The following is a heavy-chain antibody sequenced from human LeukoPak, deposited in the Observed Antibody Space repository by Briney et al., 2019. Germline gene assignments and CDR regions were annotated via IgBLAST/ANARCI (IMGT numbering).Heavy chain of an antibody. V-gene: IGHV5-51*01. CDR1: GYTFATYW. CDR2: IYPSDSET. D-gene: IGHD3-9*01. Sequence: GESLKISCKASGYTFATYWIGWVRQMPGKGLEWRGIIYPSDSETRYSPSFQGQVTISADKSISTAYLQWSSLKASDTAMYYCASNILRYFDWSRYWGQGTLVTVSS. CDR3: ASNILRYFDWSRY. J-gene: IGHJ4*02.